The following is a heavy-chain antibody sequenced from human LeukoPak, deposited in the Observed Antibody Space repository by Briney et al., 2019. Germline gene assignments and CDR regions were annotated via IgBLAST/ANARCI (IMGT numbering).Heavy chain of an antibody. CDR2: INHSGST. D-gene: IGHD5-18*01. Sequence: SETLSLTCAVYGGSFSGYYWSWIRQPPGKGLEWIGEINHSGSTNYNPSLKSRVTISVDTSKNQFSLKLSSVTAADTAVYYCASPRGYSYGSWTDDDYWGQGTLVTVSS. CDR3: ASPRGYSYGSWTDDDY. J-gene: IGHJ4*02. CDR1: GGSFSGYY. V-gene: IGHV4-34*01.